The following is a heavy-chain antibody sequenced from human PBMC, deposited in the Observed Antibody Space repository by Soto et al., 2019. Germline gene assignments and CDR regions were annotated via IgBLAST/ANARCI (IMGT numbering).Heavy chain of an antibody. CDR3: AGEPRGGAYDMDV. J-gene: IGHJ6*02. V-gene: IGHV3-33*08. CDR2: IWSDGSRQ. D-gene: IGHD3-16*01. Sequence: PGGSLRLSCAASRLTFTTYDMHWVRRAPGKGLEWVALIWSDGSRQFYGDSVKGRFTISRDNSKNTLSLQMNSLRVEDTAVYYCAGEPRGGAYDMDVWGQGTPVTVSS. CDR1: RLTFTTYD.